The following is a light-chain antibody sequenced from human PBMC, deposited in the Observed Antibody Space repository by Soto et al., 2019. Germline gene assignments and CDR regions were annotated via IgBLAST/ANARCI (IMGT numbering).Light chain of an antibody. V-gene: IGKV3-15*01. J-gene: IGKJ2*01. Sequence: EIVMTQSPATLSVSPGERATLSCRASQSVSSNLAWYQQKPGQAPRLLIYGASTRATGIPARFSGSGSGTEFTRTISSRQSEDVAFYYCQQYNNWPYTFGQGTKLEI. CDR2: GAS. CDR1: QSVSSN. CDR3: QQYNNWPYT.